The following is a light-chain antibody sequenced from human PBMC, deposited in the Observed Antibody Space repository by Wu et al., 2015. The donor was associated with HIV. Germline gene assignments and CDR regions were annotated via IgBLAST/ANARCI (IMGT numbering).Light chain of an antibody. CDR2: DLS. CDR1: QSVRTY. Sequence: IVLTQSPATLSLSPGERATLSCRASQSVRTYLAWYQQKPGQAPRLLIYDLSNRATGIPDRFSGSGSGTDFTLTISSLEPEDFAVYYCQQRYTWPLTFGGGTRWRSN. J-gene: IGKJ4*01. CDR3: QQRYTWPLT. V-gene: IGKV3-11*01.